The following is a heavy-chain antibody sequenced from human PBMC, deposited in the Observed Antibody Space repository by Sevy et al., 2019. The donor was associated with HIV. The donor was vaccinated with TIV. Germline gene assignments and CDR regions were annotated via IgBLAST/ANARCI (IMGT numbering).Heavy chain of an antibody. D-gene: IGHD6-13*01. Sequence: ASVKVSCKASGYTFSGYDINWVRQATGQGLEWMGWMNPDSGRRGYAPKFQGRVTLTTNTSIDTADMELRRLRSEDSAVYYCARADLDSSTFFSHYGMDVWGQGTTVTVS. CDR3: ARADLDSSTFFSHYGMDV. CDR1: GYTFSGYD. J-gene: IGHJ6*02. CDR2: MNPDSGRR. V-gene: IGHV1-8*02.